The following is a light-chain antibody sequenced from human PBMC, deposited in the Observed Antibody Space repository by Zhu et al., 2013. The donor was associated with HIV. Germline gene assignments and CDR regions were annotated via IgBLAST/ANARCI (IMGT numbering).Light chain of an antibody. J-gene: IGKJ3*01. CDR2: GAS. V-gene: IGKV3-15*01. CDR1: QSVSSK. Sequence: VVMTHSPATLSVSPGERANLSCRASQSVSSKLAWYQQIPGQPPRLLIYGASTRAAGVPARFSGAGSGTEFTLTISRLQSEDFCILSCQQYDDWSXITFGPGTKVDVK. CDR3: QQYDDWSXIT.